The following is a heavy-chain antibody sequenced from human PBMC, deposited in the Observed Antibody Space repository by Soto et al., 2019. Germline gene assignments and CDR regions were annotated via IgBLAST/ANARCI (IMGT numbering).Heavy chain of an antibody. CDR1: GYTFTSYD. CDR3: ARGGTVTTRIDYYYYYYMDV. V-gene: IGHV1-8*01. Sequence: ASVKVSCKASGYTFTSYDINWVRQATGQGLERMGWMNPNSGNTGYARKFQGRVTMTRNTSISTAYMELSSLRSEDTAVYYCARGGTVTTRIDYYYYYYMDVWGKGTTVTVSS. CDR2: MNPNSGNT. J-gene: IGHJ6*03. D-gene: IGHD4-4*01.